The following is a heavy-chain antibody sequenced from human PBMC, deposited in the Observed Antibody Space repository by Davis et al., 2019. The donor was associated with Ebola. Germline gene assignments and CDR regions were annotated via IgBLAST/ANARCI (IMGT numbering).Heavy chain of an antibody. D-gene: IGHD3-3*01. V-gene: IGHV3-74*01. CDR1: GFTFSNFA. CDR3: TRITTFGVEYMDV. CDR2: IYGDGSST. J-gene: IGHJ6*03. Sequence: GESLKISCAASGFTFSNFAMSWVRQAPGKGLVWVSRIYGDGSSTTYADSVKGRFTISRDNAKNTVYLQMNSLRAEDTAVYYCTRITTFGVEYMDVWGKGTTVTVSS.